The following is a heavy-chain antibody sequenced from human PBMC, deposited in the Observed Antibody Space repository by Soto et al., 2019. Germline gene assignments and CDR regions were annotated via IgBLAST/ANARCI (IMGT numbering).Heavy chain of an antibody. D-gene: IGHD5-18*01. J-gene: IGHJ4*02. V-gene: IGHV4-59*01. Sequence: TSETLSLTCTVSGGSISSYYWSWIRQPPGKGLEWIGYIYYSGSTNYNPSLKSRVTISVDTSKNQFSLKLSSVTAADTAMYYCTTDVWLVKSTDYWGQGTLVTVSS. CDR1: GGSISSYY. CDR3: TTDVWLVKSTDY. CDR2: IYYSGST.